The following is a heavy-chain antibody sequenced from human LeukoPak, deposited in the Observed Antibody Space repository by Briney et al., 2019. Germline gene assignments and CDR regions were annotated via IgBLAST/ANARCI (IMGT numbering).Heavy chain of an antibody. CDR1: GFTFSSYA. D-gene: IGHD2-2*01. V-gene: IGHV3-30*01. J-gene: IGHJ4*02. CDR2: ISYDGSNK. Sequence: PGGSLTLSCAVSGFTFSSYAMHWVRQAPGKGLEWVAVISYDGSNKYYADSVKGRFTISRDNSKNALYLQMNSLRAEDTAVYYCARTIVVVPAAPLGYWGQGTLVTVSS. CDR3: ARTIVVVPAAPLGY.